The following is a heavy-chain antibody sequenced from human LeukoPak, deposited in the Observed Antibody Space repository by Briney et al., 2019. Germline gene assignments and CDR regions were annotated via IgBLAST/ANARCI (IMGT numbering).Heavy chain of an antibody. V-gene: IGHV1-18*01. Sequence: PGASVKVSCKASGYTFTSYGISWVRQAPGQVLEWMGWIRAYNGNTNYAQKLQGRVTMTTDTSTSTAYMELRSLRSDDTAVYYCARDAMYYYDSSGYPDAFDIWGQGTMVTVSS. D-gene: IGHD3-22*01. CDR3: ARDAMYYYDSSGYPDAFDI. J-gene: IGHJ3*02. CDR2: IRAYNGNT. CDR1: GYTFTSYG.